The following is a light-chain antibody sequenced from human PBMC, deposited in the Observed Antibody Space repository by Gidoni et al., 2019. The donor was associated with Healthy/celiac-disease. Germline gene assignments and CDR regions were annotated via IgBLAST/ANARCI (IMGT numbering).Light chain of an antibody. CDR2: GAS. CDR3: QQYGSSPPVT. Sequence: IVLTQSPGTLSLSPGERATLSCRASQSVSSSYLAWYQQKPGQAPRLLIYGASSRATGIPDRFSGSESGTDFTLTISRLEPEDFAVYYCQQYGSSPPVTFGQGTRLEIK. J-gene: IGKJ5*01. V-gene: IGKV3-20*01. CDR1: QSVSSSY.